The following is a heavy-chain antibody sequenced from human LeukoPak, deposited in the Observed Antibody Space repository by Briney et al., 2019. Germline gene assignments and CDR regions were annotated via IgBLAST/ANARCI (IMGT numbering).Heavy chain of an antibody. D-gene: IGHD3-10*01. CDR1: GFTFSSYS. CDR3: ARAPGQLLWFGELPNFDY. Sequence: GGSLRLSCAASGFTFSSYSMNWVRQAPGKGLEWVSYISSSSSSIYYADSVKGRFTISRDNAKNSLYLQMNSLRAEDTAVYYCARAPGQLLWFGELPNFDYWGQGTLVTVSS. V-gene: IGHV3-48*01. CDR2: ISSSSSSI. J-gene: IGHJ4*02.